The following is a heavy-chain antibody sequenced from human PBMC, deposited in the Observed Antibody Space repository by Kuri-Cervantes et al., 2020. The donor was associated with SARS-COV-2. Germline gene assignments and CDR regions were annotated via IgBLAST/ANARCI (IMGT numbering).Heavy chain of an antibody. Sequence: GESLRLSCAASGFTFSSYGMHWVRQVPGKGLEWVANIKQDGSEKYYVDSVKGRFTISRDNAKNSLYLQMNSLRAEDTAVYYCAREFRSFTMIVADAFDTWGQGTMVTVSS. V-gene: IGHV3-7*01. CDR2: IKQDGSEK. D-gene: IGHD3-22*01. CDR3: AREFRSFTMIVADAFDT. CDR1: GFTFSSYG. J-gene: IGHJ3*02.